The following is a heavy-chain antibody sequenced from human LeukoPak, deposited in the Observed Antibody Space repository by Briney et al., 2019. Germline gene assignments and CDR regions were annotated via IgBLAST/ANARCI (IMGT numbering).Heavy chain of an antibody. CDR1: GGSISSYY. Sequence: PSETLSLTCTVSGGSISSYYWSWIRQPPGKGLEWIGYIYYSGSINNNPSLKSRVTISVDTSKNQFSLKLSSVTAADTAVYYCARQKYSSSHVDYWGQGTLVTVSS. D-gene: IGHD6-13*01. J-gene: IGHJ4*02. CDR2: IYYSGSI. CDR3: ARQKYSSSHVDY. V-gene: IGHV4-59*01.